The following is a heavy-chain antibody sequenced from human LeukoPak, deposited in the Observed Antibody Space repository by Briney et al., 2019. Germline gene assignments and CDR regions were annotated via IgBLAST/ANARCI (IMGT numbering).Heavy chain of an antibody. CDR3: ARGADGVSSNSRGWFDP. V-gene: IGHV3-21*01. CDR1: GFTFSSYS. CDR2: ISTSSSYI. Sequence: GGSLRLSCAASGFTFSSYSMNWVRQAPGKGLEWVSSISTSSSYIYYADSVKGRFTISRGNARNSLYLQMNTLRAEDTAVYSCARGADGVSSNSRGWFDPWGQGTLVTVSS. D-gene: IGHD2-15*01. J-gene: IGHJ5*02.